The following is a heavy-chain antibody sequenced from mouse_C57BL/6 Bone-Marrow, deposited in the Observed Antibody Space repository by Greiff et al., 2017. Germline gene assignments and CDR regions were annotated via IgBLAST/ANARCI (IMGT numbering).Heavy chain of an antibody. Sequence: VQLQQSGPELVKPGASVKMSCKASGYTFTDYNMHWLKQSHGKSLEWIGYINPNNGGNSYNQKFKGKATLTVDKSSSTAYMELRILTSEDSAVYYCARKLSYYDYRFAYWGQGTLVTVSA. V-gene: IGHV1-22*01. D-gene: IGHD2-4*01. CDR3: ARKLSYYDYRFAY. CDR1: GYTFTDYN. J-gene: IGHJ3*01. CDR2: INPNNGGN.